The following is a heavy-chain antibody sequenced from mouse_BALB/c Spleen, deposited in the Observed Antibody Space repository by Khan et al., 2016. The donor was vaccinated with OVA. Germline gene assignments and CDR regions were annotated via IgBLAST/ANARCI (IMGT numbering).Heavy chain of an antibody. V-gene: IGHV5-6*01. CDR3: TRHAYYYDSEGFAY. Sequence: EVELVVSGGDLVKPGGSLKLSCAASGFTFSTYGMSWVRQAPDKRLEWVATVSTGGSYTYYPDSVKGRLTISRDNAKNTLYLQMSGLRSEDTAMFYSTRHAYYYDSEGFAYWGQGTLVTVSA. J-gene: IGHJ3*01. CDR2: VSTGGSYT. D-gene: IGHD1-1*01. CDR1: GFTFSTYG.